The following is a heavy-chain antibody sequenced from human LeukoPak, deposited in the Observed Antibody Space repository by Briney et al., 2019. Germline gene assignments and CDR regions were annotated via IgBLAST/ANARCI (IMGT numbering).Heavy chain of an antibody. J-gene: IGHJ3*02. CDR3: AKGFQTPQTPGYSYGPDAFDI. V-gene: IGHV3-23*01. D-gene: IGHD5-18*01. Sequence: GGSLRLSCAASGFTFSNAWMSWVRQAPGKGLEWVSAISGSGGSTYYADSVKGRFTISRDNSKNTLYLQMNSLRAEDTAVYYCAKGFQTPQTPGYSYGPDAFDIWGQGTTVTVSS. CDR1: GFTFSNAW. CDR2: ISGSGGST.